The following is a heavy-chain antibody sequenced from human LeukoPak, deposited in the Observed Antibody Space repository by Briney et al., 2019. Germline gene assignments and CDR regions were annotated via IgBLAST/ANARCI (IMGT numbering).Heavy chain of an antibody. Sequence: GESLKISCKTSGYNFTNYWIAWVRQMPGKGLECMGIIYPDDSDVNYSPSFQGQVTFSVDKSINTAYLQWNSLKASDTAMYFCAREDDYIRTDALDFWGQGTLVTVSS. D-gene: IGHD5-24*01. J-gene: IGHJ3*01. CDR3: AREDDYIRTDALDF. CDR2: IYPDDSDV. V-gene: IGHV5-51*01. CDR1: GYNFTNYW.